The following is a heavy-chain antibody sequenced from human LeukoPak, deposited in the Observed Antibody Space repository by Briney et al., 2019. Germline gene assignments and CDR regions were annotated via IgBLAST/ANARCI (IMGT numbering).Heavy chain of an antibody. Sequence: SETLSLTCTVSGGSIRSSYYYWGWIRQPPGKGLEWIGSIYYSGSTYYNPSLKSRVTISVDTSKNQFSLKLSSVTAADTAVYYCAGRRRGYSYGPRGNWFDHWGQGTLVTVSS. CDR2: IYYSGST. CDR1: GGSIRSSYYY. D-gene: IGHD5-18*01. V-gene: IGHV4-39*01. J-gene: IGHJ5*02. CDR3: AGRRRGYSYGPRGNWFDH.